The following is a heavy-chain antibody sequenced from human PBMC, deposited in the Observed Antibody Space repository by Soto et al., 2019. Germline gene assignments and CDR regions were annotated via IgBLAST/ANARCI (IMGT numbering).Heavy chain of an antibody. V-gene: IGHV4-61*01. CDR3: ARGIEGWYQGRYYYGMDV. CDR2: IYYCGST. J-gene: IGHJ6*02. Sequence: QVQLQESGPGLVKPSETLSLTCTVSGGSVSSGSYYWSWIRQTPGKGLEWIGYIYYCGSTNYNPSLKSRVTISVDTSKNQFYLKLSSVTAADTAVYYCARGIEGWYQGRYYYGMDVWGQGTTVTVSS. CDR1: GGSVSSGSYY. D-gene: IGHD6-19*01.